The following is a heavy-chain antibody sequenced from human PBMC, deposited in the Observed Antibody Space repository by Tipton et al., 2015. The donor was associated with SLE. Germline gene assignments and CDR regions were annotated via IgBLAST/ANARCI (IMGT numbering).Heavy chain of an antibody. CDR3: ARAPSGSGSFYYFYYMDV. CDR2: IYYSGST. Sequence: TLSLTCTVSGGSISSSSYYWGWIRQPPGKGLEWIGSIYYSGSTYYNPSLKSRVTISVDTSKNQFSLKLSSVTAANTAVYYCARAPSGSGSFYYFYYMDVWGKGTTVTVSS. V-gene: IGHV4-39*07. CDR1: GGSISSSSYY. J-gene: IGHJ6*03. D-gene: IGHD3-10*01.